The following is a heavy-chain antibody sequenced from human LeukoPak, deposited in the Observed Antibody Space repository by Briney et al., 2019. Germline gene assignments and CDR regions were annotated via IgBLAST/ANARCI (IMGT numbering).Heavy chain of an antibody. J-gene: IGHJ6*02. CDR2: IYYSGST. CDR1: GGSFSGYY. V-gene: IGHV4-39*01. CDR3: ARRRVVVTTYYYYGMDV. Sequence: PSETLSLTCAVYGGSFSGYYWGWIRQPPGKGLEWIGSIYYSGSTYYNPSLKSRVTISVDTSKNQFSLKLSSVTAADTAVYYCARRRVVVTTYYYYGMDVWGQGTTVTVSS. D-gene: IGHD3-22*01.